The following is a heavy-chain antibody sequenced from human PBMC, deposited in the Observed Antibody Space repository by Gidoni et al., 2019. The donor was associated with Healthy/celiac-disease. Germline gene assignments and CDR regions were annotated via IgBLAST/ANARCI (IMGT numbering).Heavy chain of an antibody. V-gene: IGHV3-23*01. CDR1: GFTFSSYA. Sequence: LESGGGLVQPGGSLRRSCAASGFTFSSYAISWVRQAPGKGLEWVSAISGSGGSTYYADSVKGRFTISRDNSKNTLYLQMNSLRAEDPAVYYCAKVRSVVLSHCINWGQGTLVTVSS. D-gene: IGHD2-8*02. J-gene: IGHJ4*02. CDR2: ISGSGGST. CDR3: AKVRSVVLSHCIN.